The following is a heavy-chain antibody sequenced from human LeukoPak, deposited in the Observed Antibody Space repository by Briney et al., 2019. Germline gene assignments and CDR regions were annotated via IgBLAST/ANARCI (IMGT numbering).Heavy chain of an antibody. CDR3: AKPPFGDSSGYYYFDY. V-gene: IGHV3-23*01. CDR2: ISGSGGST. D-gene: IGHD3-22*01. Sequence: PGGSLRLSCAASGFTFSSYAMSWVRQAPGKGLEWVSAISGSGGSTYYADSVKGRFTISRDNSKNTLYLQMNSLRAEDTAVYYCAKPPFGDSSGYYYFDYWGQGTLVTVSS. J-gene: IGHJ4*02. CDR1: GFTFSSYA.